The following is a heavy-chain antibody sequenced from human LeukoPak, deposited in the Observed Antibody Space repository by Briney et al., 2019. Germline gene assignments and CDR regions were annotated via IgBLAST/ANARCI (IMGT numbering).Heavy chain of an antibody. CDR2: ISHDGSNK. J-gene: IGHJ6*04. CDR1: GFAFSSYG. D-gene: IGHD2-8*02. V-gene: IGHV3-30*18. CDR3: AKDMGSGGYYGMDV. Sequence: GGSLRLSCAASGFAFSSYGMHWVRQAPGKGLQWVAVISHDGSNKYYADSVKGRFTISRDNSENTLYLQMNSLRAEDTAVYYCAKDMGSGGYYGMDVWGKGTTVTVSS.